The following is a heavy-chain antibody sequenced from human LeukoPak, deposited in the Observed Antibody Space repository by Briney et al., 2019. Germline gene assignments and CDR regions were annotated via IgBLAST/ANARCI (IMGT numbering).Heavy chain of an antibody. CDR1: GYTFTSYY. CDR3: ARVESREQQLDPGDY. Sequence: ASVKVSCKASGYTFTSYYMHWVRQAPGQGLEWMGIINPSGGSTSYAQKFQGRVTMTRDTSTSTVYMELSSLRSEDTAVYYCARVESREQQLDPGDYWGQGTLVTVSS. V-gene: IGHV1-46*01. D-gene: IGHD6-13*01. CDR2: INPSGGST. J-gene: IGHJ4*02.